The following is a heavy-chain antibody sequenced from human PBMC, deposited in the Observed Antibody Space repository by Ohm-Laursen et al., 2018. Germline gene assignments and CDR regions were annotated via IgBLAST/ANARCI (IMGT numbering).Heavy chain of an antibody. V-gene: IGHV4-59*08. CDR3: ATSPTYYDFWSGYYT. D-gene: IGHD3-3*01. J-gene: IGHJ3*02. CDR1: GGSISSYY. Sequence: GTLSLTCTVSGGSISSYYWSWIRQPPGKGLEWIGYIYYSGSTNYNPSLKSRVTISVDTSKNQFSLKLSSVTAADTAVYYCATSPTYYDFWSGYYTWGQGTMVTVSS. CDR2: IYYSGST.